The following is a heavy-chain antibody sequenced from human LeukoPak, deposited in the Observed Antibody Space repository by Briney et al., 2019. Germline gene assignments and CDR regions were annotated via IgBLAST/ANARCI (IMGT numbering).Heavy chain of an antibody. CDR1: GGSISSSSYY. J-gene: IGHJ4*02. Sequence: KPSETLSLTCTVSGGSISSSSYYWGWIRQPPGKGLEWVGSIYYSGITYQNASLKSRVTISVDTSKNQLSLKLSSVTAADTAVYYCARSYVYFAVIIPDHWGQGTLVTVSS. D-gene: IGHD3-3*01. CDR2: IYYSGIT. V-gene: IGHV4-39*01. CDR3: ARSYVYFAVIIPDH.